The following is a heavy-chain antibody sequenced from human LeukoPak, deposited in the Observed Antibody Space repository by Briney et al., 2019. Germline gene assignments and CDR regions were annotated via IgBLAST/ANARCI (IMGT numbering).Heavy chain of an antibody. V-gene: IGHV3-21*01. CDR1: GFTFSSYS. Sequence: PGGSLRLSCAASGFTFSSYSMDWVRQAPGKGLEWVSSISSSSSYIYYADSVKGRFTISRDNAKNSLYLQMNSLRAEDTAVCYCAKGGRIAVAGTSLGYWGQGTLVTVSS. CDR3: AKGGRIAVAGTSLGY. D-gene: IGHD6-19*01. CDR2: ISSSSSYI. J-gene: IGHJ4*02.